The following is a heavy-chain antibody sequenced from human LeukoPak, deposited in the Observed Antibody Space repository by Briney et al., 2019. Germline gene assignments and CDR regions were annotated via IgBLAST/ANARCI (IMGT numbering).Heavy chain of an antibody. V-gene: IGHV3-74*01. CDR1: GFTFWNYW. CDR3: VRLLDIDY. J-gene: IGHJ4*02. CDR2: ISRDGATT. D-gene: IGHD1-1*01. Sequence: GGSLRLSRVAPGFTFWNYWVHSGRHAPGEGLVWVSRISRDGATTHYAGSVKGRFAISRDNAKNMVYLQMASLSAEDTAVYYCVRLLDIDYWGQGTLVTVSS.